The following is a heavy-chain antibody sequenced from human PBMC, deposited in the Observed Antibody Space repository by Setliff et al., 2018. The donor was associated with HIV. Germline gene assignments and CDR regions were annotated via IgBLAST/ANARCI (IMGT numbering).Heavy chain of an antibody. CDR2: IYTSGST. J-gene: IGHJ6*03. V-gene: IGHV4-61*09. CDR1: GGSISSGGYY. D-gene: IGHD6-13*01. CDR3: ARDRGGAAAGGYYYMDV. Sequence: SETLSLTCNVSGGSISSGGYYWSWIRQPAGKGLEWIGHIYTSGSTNYNPSLKSRVTISIDTSKNQFSLKLSSVTAADTAVYYCARDRGGAAAGGYYYMDVWGKGTTGTVS.